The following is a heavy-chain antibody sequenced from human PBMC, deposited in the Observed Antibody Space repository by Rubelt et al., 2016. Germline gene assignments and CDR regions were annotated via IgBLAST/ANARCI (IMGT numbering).Heavy chain of an antibody. J-gene: IGHJ4*02. Sequence: EVQLVESGGGLVQPGGSLRLSCSASGFAFGNYAMSWVRQAPGKGLEWVSYITDSGDSTFYADSVKGRFTISRDNSKNTLYLQMNSLGAEDTAVYFCARALGTYPRQGFDYWGQGTLVTVSS. CDR1: GFAFGNYA. V-gene: IGHV3-23*04. CDR3: ARALGTYPRQGFDY. D-gene: IGHD3/OR15-3a*01. CDR2: ITDSGDST.